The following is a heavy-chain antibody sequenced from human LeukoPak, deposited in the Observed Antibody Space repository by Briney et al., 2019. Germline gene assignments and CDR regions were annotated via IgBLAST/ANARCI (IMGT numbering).Heavy chain of an antibody. CDR1: GGSLSSGGYS. J-gene: IGHJ2*01. Sequence: SQTLSHTRAVSGGSLSSGGYSWRWLRQPPGKGLEWIGYIYHSGSTYYNPSLKSRVTISVDRSKKQFSLKLSSVTAADTAVYYCARELTGVSRHFDLWGRGTLVTVSS. CDR3: ARELTGVSRHFDL. CDR2: IYHSGST. V-gene: IGHV4-30-2*01. D-gene: IGHD7-27*01.